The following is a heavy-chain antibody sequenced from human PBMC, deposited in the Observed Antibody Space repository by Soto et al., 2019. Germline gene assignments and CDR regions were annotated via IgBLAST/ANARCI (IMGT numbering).Heavy chain of an antibody. J-gene: IGHJ4*02. V-gene: IGHV1-3*01. D-gene: IGHD3-3*01. CDR3: ARDHYDFWSGYYFDS. CDR2: IKPGNGET. CDR1: GYTFSLYE. Sequence: QVQLVQSGTEVQKPGASVNISCKASGYTFSLYEIHWVRQAPGQSLEWMGHIKPGNGETTLSQKFQGRVTITRDTSASTVYMEVSSMTSEDTAVYYCARDHYDFWSGYYFDSWGQGTLLNVSS.